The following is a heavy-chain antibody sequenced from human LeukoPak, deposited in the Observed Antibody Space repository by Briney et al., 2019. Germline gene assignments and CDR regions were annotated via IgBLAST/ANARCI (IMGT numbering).Heavy chain of an antibody. Sequence: GGSLRLSCAVSGFTVSSNYMSWVRQAPGKGLEWVSVIYSGGSTYYADSVKGRFTISRDNSKNTLYLQMNSLRAEDTAVYYCARGGALRYFDAPWGQGTMVTVSS. CDR1: GFTVSSNY. J-gene: IGHJ3*01. D-gene: IGHD3-9*01. CDR3: ARGGALRYFDAP. V-gene: IGHV3-66*01. CDR2: IYSGGST.